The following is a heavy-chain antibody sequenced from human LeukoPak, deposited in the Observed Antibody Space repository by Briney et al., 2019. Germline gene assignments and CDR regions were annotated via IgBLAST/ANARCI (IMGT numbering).Heavy chain of an antibody. D-gene: IGHD2/OR15-2a*01. V-gene: IGHV3-30-3*01. CDR2: ISYDGSKK. J-gene: IGHJ5*02. CDR1: GFNFSDSA. Sequence: GGSLRLSCAASGFNFSDSAMHWLRQAPGKGLEWVAVISYDGSKKYYGDFVKGRITVSRDNSKNTLYMQMNSLRAEDTAVYFCARDRSRNWFDPWGQGTLVTVSS. CDR3: ARDRSRNWFDP.